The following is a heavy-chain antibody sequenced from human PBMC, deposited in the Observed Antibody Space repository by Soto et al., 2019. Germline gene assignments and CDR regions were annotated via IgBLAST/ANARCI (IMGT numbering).Heavy chain of an antibody. V-gene: IGHV1-69*13. D-gene: IGHD1-26*01. Sequence: SVKVSCKASGGTFSSYAISWVRQAPGQGLEWMGGIIPIFGTANYAQKFQGRVTITADESTSTAYMELSSLRSEDTAVYYCARDLVVIVGATGPHGDPFDIWGQGTMVTVSS. CDR1: GGTFSSYA. J-gene: IGHJ3*02. CDR3: ARDLVVIVGATGPHGDPFDI. CDR2: IIPIFGTA.